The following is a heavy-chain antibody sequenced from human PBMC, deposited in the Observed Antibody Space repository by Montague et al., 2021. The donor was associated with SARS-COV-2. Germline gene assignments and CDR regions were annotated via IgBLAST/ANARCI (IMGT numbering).Heavy chain of an antibody. CDR2: IIPILGIA. J-gene: IGHJ4*02. CDR3: ASLLYGSGSSLSYYFDY. V-gene: IGHV1-69*04. D-gene: IGHD3-10*01. CDR1: GGTFSGYA. Sequence: SVKVSCKASGGTFSGYAISWVRQAPGQGLEWMGRIIPILGIANYAQKFQGRVTITAVKSTSTAYMELSSLRSEDTAVYYCASLLYGSGSSLSYYFDYWGQGTLVTVSS.